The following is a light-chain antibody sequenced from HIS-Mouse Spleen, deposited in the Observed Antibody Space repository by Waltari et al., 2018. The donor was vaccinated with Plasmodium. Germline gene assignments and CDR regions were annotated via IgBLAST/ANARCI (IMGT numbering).Light chain of an antibody. CDR1: SSDVGGYNY. Sequence: GQSVTISCTGTSSDVGGYNYVSWYQQHPGKAPKLMIYEVSKRPSGVPDRFSGSKSGNTASLTGAGLQAEDEADYYCSSYAGSNNLVFGGGTKLTVL. CDR3: SSYAGSNNLV. J-gene: IGLJ2*01. V-gene: IGLV2-8*01. CDR2: EVS.